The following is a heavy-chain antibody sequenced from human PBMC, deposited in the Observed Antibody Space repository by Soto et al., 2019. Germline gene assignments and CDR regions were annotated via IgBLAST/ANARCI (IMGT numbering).Heavy chain of an antibody. CDR1: GYTFTSYG. Sequence: QVQLVQSGAEVKKPGASVKVSCKASGYTFTSYGTSWVRQAPGQGLEWMGWISAYNGNTNYAQKLQGRVTMTTDTSTSTAYLELRSLRSDDTAVYYCARDQERTGTTSLGYCYGMDVWGQGTTVTVSS. CDR2: ISAYNGNT. D-gene: IGHD1-1*01. V-gene: IGHV1-18*01. CDR3: ARDQERTGTTSLGYCYGMDV. J-gene: IGHJ6*02.